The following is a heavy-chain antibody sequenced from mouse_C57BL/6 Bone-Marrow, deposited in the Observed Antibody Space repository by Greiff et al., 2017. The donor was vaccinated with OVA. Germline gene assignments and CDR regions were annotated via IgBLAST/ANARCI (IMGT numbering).Heavy chain of an antibody. CDR1: GFNFKDDY. Sequence: EVQRVESGAELVRPGASVKLSCTASGFNFKDDYMHWVKQRPEQGLEWIGWIDPENGDTASASKFQGKATITADTSSNTAYLQLSSLTTEDTAVYYCTSYGNFDYWGQGTTLTVSS. J-gene: IGHJ2*01. CDR2: IDPENGDT. V-gene: IGHV14-4*01. CDR3: TSYGNFDY. D-gene: IGHD2-1*01.